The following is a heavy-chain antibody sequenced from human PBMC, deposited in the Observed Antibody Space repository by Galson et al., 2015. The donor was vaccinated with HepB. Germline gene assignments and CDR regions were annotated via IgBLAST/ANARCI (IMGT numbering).Heavy chain of an antibody. D-gene: IGHD6-19*01. V-gene: IGHV1-69*13. CDR2: IIPIFGTA. Sequence: SVKVSCKASGGTFSSYAISWVRQAPGQGLEWMGGIIPIFGTANYAQKFQGRVTITADESTSTAYMELSSLRSEDTAVYYCARDLRAVAPLYDAFDIWGQGTMVTVSS. CDR1: GGTFSSYA. CDR3: ARDLRAVAPLYDAFDI. J-gene: IGHJ3*02.